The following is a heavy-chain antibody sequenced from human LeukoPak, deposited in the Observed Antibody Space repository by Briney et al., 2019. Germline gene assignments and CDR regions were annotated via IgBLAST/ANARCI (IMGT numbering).Heavy chain of an antibody. V-gene: IGHV4-39*01. D-gene: IGHD3-22*01. CDR3: ARHFYDRGAFDI. CDR2: IYHSGST. CDR1: GGSISSSSYY. J-gene: IGHJ3*02. Sequence: SETLSLTCTVSGGSISSSSYYWGWIRQPPGKGLEWIGSIYHSGSTYYNPSLKSRVTISVDTSKNQFSLKLSSVTAADTAVYYCARHFYDRGAFDIWGQGTMVTVSS.